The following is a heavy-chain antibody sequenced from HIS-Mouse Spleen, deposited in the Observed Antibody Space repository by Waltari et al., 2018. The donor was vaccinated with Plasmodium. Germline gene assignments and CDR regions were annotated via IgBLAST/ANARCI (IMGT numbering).Heavy chain of an antibody. V-gene: IGHV1-2*02. CDR3: ARVLGYKAAAGTFVEYFQH. CDR2: INPNSGGT. D-gene: IGHD6-13*01. Sequence: QVQLVQSGAEVKKPGASVKVSCKASGYTFTGYYMHWVRQAPGQGLEWMGWINPNSGGTNYAQKFQGRVTMTRDTSISTAYMGLSRLRSDDTAVYYCARVLGYKAAAGTFVEYFQHWGRGTLVTVSS. CDR1: GYTFTGYY. J-gene: IGHJ1*01.